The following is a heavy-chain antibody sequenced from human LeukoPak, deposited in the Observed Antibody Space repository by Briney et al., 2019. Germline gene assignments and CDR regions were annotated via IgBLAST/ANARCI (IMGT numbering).Heavy chain of an antibody. CDR2: ISGSGGST. J-gene: IGHJ5*02. V-gene: IGHV3-23*01. D-gene: IGHD2-15*01. CDR1: GFTFSSYA. CDR3: AKTQDIVVVVAPRWFDP. Sequence: GGSLRLSCAASGFTFSSYAMSWVRQAPGKGLEWVSAISGSGGSTYYADSVKGRFTISRDNSKNTLYLQTNSLRAEDTAVYYCAKTQDIVVVVAPRWFDPWGQGTLVTVSS.